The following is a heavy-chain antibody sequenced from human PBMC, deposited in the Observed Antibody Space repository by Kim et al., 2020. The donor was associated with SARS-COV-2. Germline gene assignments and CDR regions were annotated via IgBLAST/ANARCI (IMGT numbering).Heavy chain of an antibody. V-gene: IGHV3-11*03. J-gene: IGHJ4*02. Sequence: GGSLRLSCAASGFTFSDYYMSWIRQAPGKGLEWVSYISSSSSYTNYADSVKGRFTISRDNSKNSLYLQMNSLRAEDTAVYYCARTDDYGRGYWGQGTLVTVSS. CDR3: ARTDDYGRGY. CDR2: ISSSSSYT. CDR1: GFTFSDYY. D-gene: IGHD4-17*01.